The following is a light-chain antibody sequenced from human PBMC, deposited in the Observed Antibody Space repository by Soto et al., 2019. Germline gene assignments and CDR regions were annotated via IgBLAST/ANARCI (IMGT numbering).Light chain of an antibody. Sequence: AIQMTQSPSSLSASVGYRVTITCRASQGIGNDLGWYQQKPGKAPNLLIYAASNLQNGVPSRFSGSGSGTAFTLTISSLQPEDFATYYCLQDHNYPLTFGGGTKVDIK. J-gene: IGKJ4*01. CDR1: QGIGND. V-gene: IGKV1-6*01. CDR3: LQDHNYPLT. CDR2: AAS.